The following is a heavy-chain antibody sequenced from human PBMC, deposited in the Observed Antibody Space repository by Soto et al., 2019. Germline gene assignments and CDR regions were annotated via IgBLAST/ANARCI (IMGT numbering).Heavy chain of an antibody. CDR2: IWYDGSNK. Sequence: GGPLRLSCAASGFTSSSYGMHWVRQDPGKGLEWEAGIWYDGSNKYYADSVKGRVTISRDNAKNTLYLQMNSLRAEDTAVYYCARDIGRSYYYDSSGYYYYYGMDVWGQGTTVTVSS. V-gene: IGHV3-33*01. D-gene: IGHD3-22*01. CDR3: ARDIGRSYYYDSSGYYYYYGMDV. CDR1: GFTSSSYG. J-gene: IGHJ6*02.